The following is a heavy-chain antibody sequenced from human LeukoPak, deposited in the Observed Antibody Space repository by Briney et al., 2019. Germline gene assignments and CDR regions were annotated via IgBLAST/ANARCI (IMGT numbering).Heavy chain of an antibody. CDR2: IYYSGGT. CDR1: GGSISSGGYY. D-gene: IGHD3-3*01. Sequence: SETLSPTCTVSGGSISSGGYYWSWLRQHPGKGLEWIGYIYYSGGTYYNPSLKSRVTISVDTSKNQFSLKLSSVTAADTAVYYCARCGYSITIFGVVSYYFDYWGQGTLVTVSS. CDR3: ARCGYSITIFGVVSYYFDY. J-gene: IGHJ4*02. V-gene: IGHV4-31*03.